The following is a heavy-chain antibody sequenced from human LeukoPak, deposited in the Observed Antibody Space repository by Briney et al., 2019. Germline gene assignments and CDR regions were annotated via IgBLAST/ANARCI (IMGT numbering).Heavy chain of an antibody. D-gene: IGHD3-3*01. Sequence: PGGSLRLSCAASGFTFSSYAMHWVRQAPGKGLEWVAVISYDGSNKYYADSVKGRFTISRDNSKNTLYLQMNSLRAEDTAVYYCARDLAVATIRGGMDVWGQGTTVTVSS. CDR2: ISYDGSNK. J-gene: IGHJ6*02. V-gene: IGHV3-30-3*01. CDR3: ARDLAVATIRGGMDV. CDR1: GFTFSSYA.